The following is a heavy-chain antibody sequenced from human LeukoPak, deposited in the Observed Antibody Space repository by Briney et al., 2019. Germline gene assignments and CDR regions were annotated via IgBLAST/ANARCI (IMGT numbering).Heavy chain of an antibody. V-gene: IGHV3-23*01. CDR2: ISGSGGST. D-gene: IGHD2-2*01. Sequence: GRSLRLSCAASGFTFSSYGMHWVRQAPGKGLEWVSAISGSGGSTYYADSVKGRFTISRDNSKNTLYLQMNSLRAEDTAVYYCAKVGYQLLSGDAFDIWGQGTMVTVSS. CDR1: GFTFSSYG. CDR3: AKVGYQLLSGDAFDI. J-gene: IGHJ3*02.